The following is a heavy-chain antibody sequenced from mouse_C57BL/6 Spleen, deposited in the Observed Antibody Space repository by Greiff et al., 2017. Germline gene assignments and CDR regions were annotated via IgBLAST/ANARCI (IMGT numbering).Heavy chain of an antibody. CDR2: IDPSDSYT. J-gene: IGHJ3*01. CDR3: ARGGTHSSAFAY. D-gene: IGHD3-2*02. Sequence: QVQLKQPGAELVMPGASVKLSCKASGYTFTSYWMHWVKQRPGQGLEWIGEIDPSDSYTNYNQKFKGKSTLTVDKSSSTAYMQLSSLTSEDSAVYYCARGGTHSSAFAYWGQGTLVTVSA. CDR1: GYTFTSYW. V-gene: IGHV1-69*01.